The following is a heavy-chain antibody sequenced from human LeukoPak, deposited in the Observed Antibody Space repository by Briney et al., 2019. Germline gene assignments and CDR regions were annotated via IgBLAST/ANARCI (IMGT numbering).Heavy chain of an antibody. D-gene: IGHD1-26*01. CDR3: AKDPYGGTYLSYFDY. CDR2: LRYDGSTA. Sequence: GGSLRLSCAASGFTLSSYGMNWVRQAPGKGLDWVAFLRYDGSTAFYEDSVKGRFTISRDSSKNTLYLQMNSLTPADTAIYYCAKDPYGGTYLSYFDYWGQGTLVTVSS. CDR1: GFTLSSYG. V-gene: IGHV3-30*02. J-gene: IGHJ4*02.